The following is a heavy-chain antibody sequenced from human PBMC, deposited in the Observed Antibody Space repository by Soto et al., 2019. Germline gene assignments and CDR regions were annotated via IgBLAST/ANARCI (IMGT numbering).Heavy chain of an antibody. CDR3: ARTKVGHSTRSDF. J-gene: IGHJ4*02. CDR1: GASISRGGNY. CDR2: MHYDGST. Sequence: QVQLQESGPGLVKSSQTLSLTCSVSGASISRGGNYWGWIRQHPGKGLEWIGYMHYDGSTFYNPSLQSRITISSDTSKNQFSLKVRSVTATDTAVSYCARTKVGHSTRSDFWGQGALVIVSS. V-gene: IGHV4-31*03. D-gene: IGHD1-26*01.